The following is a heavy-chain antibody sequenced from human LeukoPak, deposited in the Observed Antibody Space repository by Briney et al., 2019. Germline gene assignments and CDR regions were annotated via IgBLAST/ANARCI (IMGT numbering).Heavy chain of an antibody. CDR2: IRYEGSNK. D-gene: IGHD3-10*01. V-gene: IGHV3-30*02. CDR1: GFTFSSYG. Sequence: GGSLRLSCAASGFTFSSYGMHGVRQAPAKGLEGGAFIRYEGSNKYYADSVKGRFTSSRDNSTHTLYLQMNSLTAEDTAVYYCATVMHYGSGTFDYWGQGTLVTVSS. J-gene: IGHJ4*02. CDR3: ATVMHYGSGTFDY.